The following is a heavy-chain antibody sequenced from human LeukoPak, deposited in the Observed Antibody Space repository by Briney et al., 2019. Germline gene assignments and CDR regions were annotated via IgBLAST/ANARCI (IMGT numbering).Heavy chain of an antibody. Sequence: GGSLRLSCAASGFTFSGHYMGWIRQAPGKGLERVSYISSSSSYTNYADSVKGRFTISRDNAKNSLYLQMNSLRAEDTAVYYCASRGYSYGYAFDIWGQGTMVTVSS. CDR1: GFTFSGHY. CDR3: ASRGYSYGYAFDI. V-gene: IGHV3-11*06. J-gene: IGHJ3*02. D-gene: IGHD5-18*01. CDR2: ISSSSSYT.